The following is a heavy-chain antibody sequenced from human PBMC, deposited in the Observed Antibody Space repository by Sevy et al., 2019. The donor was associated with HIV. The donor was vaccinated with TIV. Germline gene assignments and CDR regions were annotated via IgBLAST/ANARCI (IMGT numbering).Heavy chain of an antibody. CDR1: GGSISSYY. V-gene: IGHV4-59*13. D-gene: IGHD4-17*01. J-gene: IGHJ4*02. CDR3: ARARHHDYGDFYFDY. CDR2: IYYSGST. Sequence: SETLSLTCTVSGGSISSYYWSWIRQPPGKGLEWIGYIYYSGSTNYNPSLKSRVTISVDTSKNQFSLKLSSVTAVDTAVYYCARARHHDYGDFYFDYWGQGTLVTVSS.